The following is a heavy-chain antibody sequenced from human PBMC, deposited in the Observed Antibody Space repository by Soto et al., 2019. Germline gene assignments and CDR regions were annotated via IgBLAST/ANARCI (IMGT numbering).Heavy chain of an antibody. Sequence: GGSLRLSCAASGFTFSSYWMSWFRQAPGKGLEWVANIKQDGSEKYYVDSVKGRFTISRDNAKNSLYLQMNSLRAEDTAVYYCARGAYYYYYYMDVWGKGTTVTVSS. CDR1: GFTFSSYW. V-gene: IGHV3-7*01. J-gene: IGHJ6*03. CDR2: IKQDGSEK. CDR3: ARGAYYYYYYMDV.